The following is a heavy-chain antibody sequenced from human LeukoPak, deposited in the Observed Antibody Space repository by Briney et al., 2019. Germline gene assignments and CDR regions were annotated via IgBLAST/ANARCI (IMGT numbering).Heavy chain of an antibody. V-gene: IGHV4-34*01. Sequence: SETLSLTCAVYGGSLSGYYWSWIRQPPGKGLEWIGEINRSGSTNYNPSLKSRVTTSVDTSKNQFSLKLSSVTAADTAVYYCERDRSWYGRFDYWGQGTLVSVSS. J-gene: IGHJ4*02. D-gene: IGHD6-13*01. CDR3: ERDRSWYGRFDY. CDR2: INRSGST. CDR1: GGSLSGYY.